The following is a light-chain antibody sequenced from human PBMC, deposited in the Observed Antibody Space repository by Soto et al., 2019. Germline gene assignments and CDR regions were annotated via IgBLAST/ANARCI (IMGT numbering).Light chain of an antibody. CDR2: WAS. V-gene: IGKV4-1*01. CDR3: QQYYSTPLT. CDR1: QSVLYNSDNKNY. J-gene: IGKJ4*01. Sequence: DIVMTQSPDSLAVSLGERATINCKSSQSVLYNSDNKNYLAWYQQKPGQPPKLLIYWASTRESGVPDRFSGDGSAADFTLTIISLQAEDVAIYYCQQYYSTPLTFGGGTKVEIK.